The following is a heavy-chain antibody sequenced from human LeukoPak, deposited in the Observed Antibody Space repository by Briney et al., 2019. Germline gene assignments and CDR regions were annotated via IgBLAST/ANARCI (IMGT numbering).Heavy chain of an antibody. J-gene: IGHJ4*02. Sequence: PGGSLRLSCAASGFTFSSYWMHWVRQARGRALVWVSRINTDGSTTTYADSVKCRVTISRDNAKNTLSLQMNSLRAEDTALYYCARATYYYDSSGYRAVYYFDYWGQGTLVTVSS. V-gene: IGHV3-74*01. CDR3: ARATYYYDSSGYRAVYYFDY. CDR2: INTDGSTT. D-gene: IGHD3-22*01. CDR1: GFTFSSYW.